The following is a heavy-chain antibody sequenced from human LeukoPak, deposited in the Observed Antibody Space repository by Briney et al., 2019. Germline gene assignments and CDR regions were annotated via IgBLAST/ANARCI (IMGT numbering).Heavy chain of an antibody. CDR3: ARGTLSSVVVIGYYFDY. J-gene: IGHJ4*02. CDR2: IIPIFGTA. V-gene: IGHV1-69*05. D-gene: IGHD3-22*01. CDR1: GGTFSSYA. Sequence: SVKVSCKASGGTFSSYAISWVRQAPGQGLEWMGGIIPIFGTANYAQKFQGRVTITTDESTSTAYMELSSLRSEDTAVYYCARGTLSSVVVIGYYFDYWGQGTLVTVSS.